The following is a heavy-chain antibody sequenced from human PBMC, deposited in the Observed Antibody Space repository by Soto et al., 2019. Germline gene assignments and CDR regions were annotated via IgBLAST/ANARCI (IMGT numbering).Heavy chain of an antibody. CDR1: GFTFSSYN. Sequence: GGSLRLSCAASGFTFSSYNMNWVRQAPGKGLEWVSSISSSSNYMYYADSVKGRFTISRDNAKNSLYLQMNSLRAEDTAVYYCARDEYCSGDSCYLTNFDYWGQGTLVTVSS. D-gene: IGHD2-15*01. J-gene: IGHJ4*02. CDR2: ISSSSNYM. V-gene: IGHV3-21*01. CDR3: ARDEYCSGDSCYLTNFDY.